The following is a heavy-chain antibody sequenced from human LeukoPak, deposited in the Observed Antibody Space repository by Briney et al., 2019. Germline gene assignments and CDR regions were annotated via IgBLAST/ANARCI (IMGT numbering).Heavy chain of an antibody. CDR1: GGSISGSSYY. CDR2: IYYSGST. V-gene: IGHV4-39*07. CDR3: ARDLPVATKYFDY. J-gene: IGHJ4*02. D-gene: IGHD5-12*01. Sequence: SESLCLTCTVSGGSISGSSYYWGWIGQAPGKGLEWIGSIYYSGSTYYNPSLKSRVTISVDTSKNQFSLKLSSVTAADTAVYYCARDLPVATKYFDYWGQGTLVTVSS.